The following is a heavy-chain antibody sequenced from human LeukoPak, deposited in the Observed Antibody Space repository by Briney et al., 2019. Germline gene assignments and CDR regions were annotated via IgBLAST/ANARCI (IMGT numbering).Heavy chain of an antibody. Sequence: SVKVSCKASGGTFSSCAISWVRQAPGQGLEWMGGFIPIFGTANYAQKFQGRVTITADESTSTAYMELSSLRSEDTAVYYCATVGMVRGVTPYYFDYWGQATLVTVSS. D-gene: IGHD3-10*01. CDR2: FIPIFGTA. V-gene: IGHV1-69*13. CDR1: GGTFSSCA. J-gene: IGHJ4*02. CDR3: ATVGMVRGVTPYYFDY.